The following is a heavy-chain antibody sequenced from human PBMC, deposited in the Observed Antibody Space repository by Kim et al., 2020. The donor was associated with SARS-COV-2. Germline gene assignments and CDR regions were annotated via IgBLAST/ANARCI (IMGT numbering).Heavy chain of an antibody. CDR3: ARFSGLVVRGVPLDY. J-gene: IGHJ4*02. D-gene: IGHD3-10*01. Sequence: GGSLRLSCAASGFTFDDYGMSWVRQAPGKGLEWVSGINWNGGSTGYADSVNGRFTISRDNAKNSLYLQMNSLRAEDTALYHCARFSGLVVRGVPLDYWGQGTLVTVSS. CDR2: INWNGGST. V-gene: IGHV3-20*01. CDR1: GFTFDDYG.